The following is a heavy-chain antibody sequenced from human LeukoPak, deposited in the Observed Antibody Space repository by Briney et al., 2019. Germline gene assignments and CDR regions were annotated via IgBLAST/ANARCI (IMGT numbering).Heavy chain of an antibody. Sequence: SETLSLTCAVYGGSFSGYYWSWIRQPPGKGLEWIGEINHSGSTNYNPFLKSRVTISVDTSKNQFSLKLSSVTAADTAVYYCARDIVVVPAAIRRVRWFDPWGQGTLVTVSS. J-gene: IGHJ5*02. CDR3: ARDIVVVPAAIRRVRWFDP. V-gene: IGHV4-34*01. CDR1: GGSFSGYY. D-gene: IGHD2-2*01. CDR2: INHSGST.